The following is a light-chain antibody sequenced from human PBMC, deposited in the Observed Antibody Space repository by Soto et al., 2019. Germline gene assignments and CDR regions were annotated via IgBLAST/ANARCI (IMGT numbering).Light chain of an antibody. CDR1: SSDVGAYNF. Sequence: QSALTQRPSASGSPVQSVTISCTGTSSDVGAYNFVSWYQQHPGKAPKLMIYEVNKRPSGVPDRFSGSKSGKTASLTVSGLQAEDEADYYCSSYGGSNNVVFGGGTKLTVL. V-gene: IGLV2-8*01. J-gene: IGLJ2*01. CDR2: EVN. CDR3: SSYGGSNNVV.